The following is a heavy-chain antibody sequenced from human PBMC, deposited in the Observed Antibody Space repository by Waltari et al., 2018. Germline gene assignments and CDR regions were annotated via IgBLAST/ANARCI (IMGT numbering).Heavy chain of an antibody. CDR3: ARWKWEPFDY. J-gene: IGHJ4*02. Sequence: EVQLVESGGGLVTPGGSLRLSCAASGFTFSGASMNWVRQAPGKGLELVSSISSSSSYIYYADSVKGRFTISRDNAKNSLYLQMNSLRAEDTAVYYCARWKWEPFDYWGQGTLVTVSS. V-gene: IGHV3-21*01. D-gene: IGHD1-26*01. CDR2: ISSSSSYI. CDR1: GFTFSGAS.